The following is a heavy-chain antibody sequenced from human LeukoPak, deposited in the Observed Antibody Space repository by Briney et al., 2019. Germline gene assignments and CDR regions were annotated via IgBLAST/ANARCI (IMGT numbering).Heavy chain of an antibody. Sequence: ASVKVSCKASGYTFTDYYLHWVRQAPGQGLEWMVWINPNSGGTNYAQTFQGRVTMTRDTSITTAYLELSRLRSDDTAVYYCARIGYNHYFDYWGQGTLVTVSS. V-gene: IGHV1-2*02. CDR3: ARIGYNHYFDY. J-gene: IGHJ4*02. CDR2: INPNSGGT. CDR1: GYTFTDYY. D-gene: IGHD5-24*01.